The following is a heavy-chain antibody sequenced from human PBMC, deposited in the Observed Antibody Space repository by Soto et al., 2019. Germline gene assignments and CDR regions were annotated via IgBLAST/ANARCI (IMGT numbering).Heavy chain of an antibody. J-gene: IGHJ6*02. CDR2: IYYSGST. CDR1: SSSVSSSSYY. CDR3: ARRPRYQGNHSYGMDL. V-gene: IGHV4-39*01. Sequence: SETLPRTYTLSSSSVSSSSYYCGWFRHPPGKRLEWIGSIYYSGSTYYNPSLKSRVTISVDTSKNQFSLKLSSVTAADTAVYYCARRPRYQGNHSYGMDLWAQGTTV. D-gene: IGHD2-2*01.